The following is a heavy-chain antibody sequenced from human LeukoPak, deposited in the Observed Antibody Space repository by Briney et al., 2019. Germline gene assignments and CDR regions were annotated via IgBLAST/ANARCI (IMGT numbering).Heavy chain of an antibody. V-gene: IGHV4-61*02. J-gene: IGHJ3*02. CDR1: GGSISSGSYY. D-gene: IGHD5-12*01. CDR3: ARFGRYSGFSDAFDI. Sequence: PSETLSLTCTVSGGSISSGSYYWSWIRQPAGKGLEWIGRIYTSGSTNYNPSLKSRVTISVDTSKNQFSLKLSSVTAADTAVYYCARFGRYSGFSDAFDIWGQGTMVTVSS. CDR2: IYTSGST.